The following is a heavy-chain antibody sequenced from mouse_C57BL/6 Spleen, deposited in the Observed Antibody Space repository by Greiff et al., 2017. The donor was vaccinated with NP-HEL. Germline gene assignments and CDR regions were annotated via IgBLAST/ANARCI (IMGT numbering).Heavy chain of an antibody. J-gene: IGHJ4*01. CDR3: ARPRTYSNYGGAMDY. CDR2: INSDGGST. CDR1: EYEFPSHD. V-gene: IGHV5-2*01. D-gene: IGHD2-5*01. Sequence: EVNVVESGGGLVQPGESLKLSCESNEYEFPSHDMSWVRKTPEKRLELVAAINSDGGSTYYPDTMERRFIISRDNTKKTLYLQMSSLRSEDTALYYCARPRTYSNYGGAMDYWGQGTSVTVSS.